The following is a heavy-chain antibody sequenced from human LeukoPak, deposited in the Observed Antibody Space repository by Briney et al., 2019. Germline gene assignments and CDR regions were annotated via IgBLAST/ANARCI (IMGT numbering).Heavy chain of an antibody. V-gene: IGHV3-15*07. J-gene: IGHJ4*02. D-gene: IGHD3-16*01. CDR1: TFTKAW. Sequence: PGGSLRLSCVVSTFTKAWMNWVRQAPGRGLEWVGRVKSRGDGRTTDYAAPVKGRFTISRDDSKRTVYLQMNSLKTEDTAVYFCTTEYYGGLDYWGQGTLVTVSS. CDR3: TTEYYGGLDY. CDR2: VKSRGDGRTT.